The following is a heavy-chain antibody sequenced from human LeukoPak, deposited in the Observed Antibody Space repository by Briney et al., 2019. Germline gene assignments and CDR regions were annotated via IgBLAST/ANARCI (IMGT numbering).Heavy chain of an antibody. CDR3: ARARYCSSTSCRNGRDWFDP. V-gene: IGHV1-8*01. Sequence: ASVKVYCKASGYTFTSYDINWVRQATGQGLDWMGWMNPNSGNTGYAQKFQGRVTMTRNTSISTAYMELSSLRSEDTAVYYCARARYCSSTSCRNGRDWFDPWGQGTLVTVSS. CDR2: MNPNSGNT. CDR1: GYTFTSYD. D-gene: IGHD2-2*01. J-gene: IGHJ5*02.